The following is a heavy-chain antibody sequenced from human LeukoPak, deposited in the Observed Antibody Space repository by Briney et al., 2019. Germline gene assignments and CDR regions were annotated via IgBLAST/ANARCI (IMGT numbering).Heavy chain of an antibody. V-gene: IGHV1-2*02. CDR2: INPNSGGT. CDR1: GYTFTGYY. J-gene: IGHJ3*02. CDR3: ARDRDRFGWGRGTFDI. D-gene: IGHD3-16*01. Sequence: EASVKVSCKASGYTFTGYYMHWVRQAPGQGLEWMGWINPNSGGTNPAQKFQGRVTMTRDTSISTAYMELSGLRSDDTAVYYCARDRDRFGWGRGTFDIWGQGTMVTVSS.